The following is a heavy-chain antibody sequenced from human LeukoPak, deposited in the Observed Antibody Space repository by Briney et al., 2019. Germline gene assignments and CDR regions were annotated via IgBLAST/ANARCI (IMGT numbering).Heavy chain of an antibody. J-gene: IGHJ3*02. CDR2: IIPIFGTA. Sequence: APVKVSCKASGGTFSSYAISWVRQAPGQGLEWMGGIIPIFGTANYAQKFQGRVTITTDESTSTAYMELSSLRFEDTAVYYCATPLTAMVNDAFDIWGQGTMVTVSS. V-gene: IGHV1-69*05. CDR1: GGTFSSYA. CDR3: ATPLTAMVNDAFDI. D-gene: IGHD5-18*01.